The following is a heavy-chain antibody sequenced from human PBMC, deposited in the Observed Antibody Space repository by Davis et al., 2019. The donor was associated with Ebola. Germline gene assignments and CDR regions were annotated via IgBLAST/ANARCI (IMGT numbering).Heavy chain of an antibody. J-gene: IGHJ5*02. CDR1: GYTFTGYY. CDR2: INPNSCGT. CDR3: AREGCSSTSCYGWFDP. D-gene: IGHD2-2*01. V-gene: IGHV1-2*04. Sequence: ASVKVSCKASGYTFTGYYMHWVRQAPGQGLEWMGWINPNSCGTNYAQKFQGWVTMTRDTSISTAYMELSRLRSDDTAVYYCAREGCSSTSCYGWFDPWGQGTLVTVSS.